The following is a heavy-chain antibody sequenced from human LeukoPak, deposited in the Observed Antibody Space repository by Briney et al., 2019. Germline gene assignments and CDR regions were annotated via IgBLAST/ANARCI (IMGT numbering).Heavy chain of an antibody. D-gene: IGHD3-22*01. CDR2: ISSDGNDK. CDR1: GFTFSSFG. Sequence: GGSLRLSCAASGFTFSSFGIHWVRQAPGKGLERVASISSDGNDKFYVDSVEGRFTISRDNSRSTLYLRMDSLRAEDTAVYYCAKAGAYDSSGYYYYLEYWGQGTLVTVSS. V-gene: IGHV3-30*18. J-gene: IGHJ4*02. CDR3: AKAGAYDSSGYYYYLEY.